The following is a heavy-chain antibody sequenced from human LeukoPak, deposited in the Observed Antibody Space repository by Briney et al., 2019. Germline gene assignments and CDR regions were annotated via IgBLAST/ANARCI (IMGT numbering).Heavy chain of an antibody. D-gene: IGHD4-17*01. J-gene: IGHJ4*02. CDR2: ISGSGGKT. CDR1: GFTFSSYA. V-gene: IGHV3-23*01. Sequence: GGSLRLSCAASGFTFSSYAMSWVRQAPGKGLEWVTAISGSGGKTYYAGSVKGRFTISRDNSKNTLYLQMNSLRADDTAVYYCAKETTVTTYGAPFEYWGQGTLVTVSS. CDR3: AKETTVTTYGAPFEY.